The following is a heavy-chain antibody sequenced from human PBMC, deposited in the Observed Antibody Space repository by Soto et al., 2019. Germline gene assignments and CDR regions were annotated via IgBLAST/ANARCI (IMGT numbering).Heavy chain of an antibody. CDR1: GFTFSSYG. V-gene: IGHV3-33*01. J-gene: IGHJ4*02. Sequence: PGGSLRLSCAASGFTFSSYGMHWVRQAPGKGLEWVAVIWYDGSNKYYADSVKGRFTISRDNSKNTLYLQMNSLRAEDTAVYYCARETYYYGPGSPDFDYWGQGTLVTVSS. CDR3: ARETYYYGPGSPDFDY. CDR2: IWYDGSNK. D-gene: IGHD3-10*01.